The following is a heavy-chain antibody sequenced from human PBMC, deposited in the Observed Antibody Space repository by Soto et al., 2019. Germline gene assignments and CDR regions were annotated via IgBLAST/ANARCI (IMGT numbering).Heavy chain of an antibody. CDR2: TRNKANSYTT. V-gene: IGHV3-72*01. J-gene: IGHJ6*02. CDR1: GFTFSDHY. Sequence: GGSLRLSCAASGFTFSDHYMEWVRQAPGKGREWVGRTRNKANSYTTEYAASVKGRFTISRDDSKNSLYLQMNSLKTEDTAVYYCARGGIAAAGISHYYYYGMDVWGQGTTVTVSS. CDR3: ARGGIAAAGISHYYYYGMDV. D-gene: IGHD6-13*01.